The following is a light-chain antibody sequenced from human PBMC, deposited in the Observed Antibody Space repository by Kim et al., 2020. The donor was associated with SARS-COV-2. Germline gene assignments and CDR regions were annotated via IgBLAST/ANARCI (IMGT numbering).Light chain of an antibody. CDR2: AAY. Sequence: AATGGERVTITCRASEGVRSWLAWYQQKPGKAPKLLIYAAYSLQSGVPSRFSGSGSGTDFTHAIRSLQPEDFATYYCQQANSFLTCGGGAKVDIK. V-gene: IGKV1-12*01. CDR3: QQANSFLT. J-gene: IGKJ4*02. CDR1: EGVRSW.